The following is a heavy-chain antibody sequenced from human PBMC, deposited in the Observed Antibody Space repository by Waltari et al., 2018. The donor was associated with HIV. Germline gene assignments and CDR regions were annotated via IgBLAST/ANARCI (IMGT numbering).Heavy chain of an antibody. Sequence: EVQLLESGGGLVQPGGSLRLSCAASGFSFSNYGMSWVRQAPGRGLEWVSSIGGIGATIYYADSGKGRFTISRDNSRNILYLQMNSLRAEDTALYFCAKLNTGSEDWGQETLVTVSS. CDR2: IGGIGATI. J-gene: IGHJ4*02. CDR1: GFSFSNYG. D-gene: IGHD3-10*01. V-gene: IGHV3-23*01. CDR3: AKLNTGSED.